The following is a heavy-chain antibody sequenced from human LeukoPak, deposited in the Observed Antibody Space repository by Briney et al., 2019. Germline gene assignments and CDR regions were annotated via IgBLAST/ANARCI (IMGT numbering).Heavy chain of an antibody. CDR2: INSDGTGT. V-gene: IGHV3-74*01. Sequence: PGGSLRLSCAVSGFTFSSYWMNWVRQAPGKGLVWVSRINSDGTGTTYADSVKGRFTISRDNAKNSLYLQMNSLRTEDTAVYYCVRDGSSWGNFDYWGQGTLVSVSS. J-gene: IGHJ4*02. CDR1: GFTFSSYW. CDR3: VRDGSSWGNFDY. D-gene: IGHD7-27*01.